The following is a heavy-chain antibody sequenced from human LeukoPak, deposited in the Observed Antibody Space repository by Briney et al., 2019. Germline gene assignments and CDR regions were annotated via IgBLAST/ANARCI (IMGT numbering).Heavy chain of an antibody. Sequence: GGSLRHSCTASGVFFCEYAMSWVRQAPGEGLEWVGFIRSKAYGGTVEYAASVQDRYTISRDDSKSIVYLQMNSLKTEDTAVYSCTRVYYYDSSGEVYFDYWGQGTLVTVSS. CDR2: IRSKAYGGTV. CDR3: TRVYYYDSSGEVYFDY. CDR1: GVFFCEYA. J-gene: IGHJ4*02. D-gene: IGHD3-22*01. V-gene: IGHV3-49*04.